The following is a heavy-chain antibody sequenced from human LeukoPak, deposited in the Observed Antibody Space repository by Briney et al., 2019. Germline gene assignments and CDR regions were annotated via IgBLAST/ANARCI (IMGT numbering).Heavy chain of an antibody. Sequence: GGSLRLSCAASGFTFDDYAMHWVRQAPGKGLEWVSLISGDGGSTYYADSVKGRFTISRDNSKNSLYLQMYSLRTEDTALYYCAKDMGYYDSSGSFDYWGQGTLVTVSS. J-gene: IGHJ4*02. D-gene: IGHD3-22*01. CDR2: ISGDGGST. CDR3: AKDMGYYDSSGSFDY. V-gene: IGHV3-43*02. CDR1: GFTFDDYA.